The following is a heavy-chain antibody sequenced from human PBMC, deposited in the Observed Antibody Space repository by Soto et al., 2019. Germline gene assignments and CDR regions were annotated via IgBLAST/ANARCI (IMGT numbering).Heavy chain of an antibody. J-gene: IGHJ5*02. CDR1: GGPFSGFF. CDR3: ARSAASFGGASYLGA. V-gene: IGHV4-34*01. Sequence: SETLSLTCGVHGGPFSGFFWSWIRQSPGKGLEWIGEFTPGGSTNYNPSLKSRLTISADRSTSQVSLRLTSVTAADAAVYFCARSAASFGGASYLGAWGQGTLVTVSS. CDR2: FTPGGST. D-gene: IGHD1-26*01.